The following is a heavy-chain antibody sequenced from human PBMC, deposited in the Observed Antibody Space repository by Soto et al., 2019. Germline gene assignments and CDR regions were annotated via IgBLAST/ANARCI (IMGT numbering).Heavy chain of an antibody. D-gene: IGHD3-10*01. CDR2: FYYSGST. CDR1: GGSISRGDYY. J-gene: IGHJ6*02. V-gene: IGHV4-30-4*01. Sequence: SETLSLTCTVSGGSISRGDYYWSWIRQPPGKGLEWIGYFYYSGSTYYNPSLKSRVTISVDTSKNQFSLKLSSVTAADTAVCYCARESGRSVGDYYYYGMDVWGQGTTVTVSS. CDR3: ARESGRSVGDYYYYGMDV.